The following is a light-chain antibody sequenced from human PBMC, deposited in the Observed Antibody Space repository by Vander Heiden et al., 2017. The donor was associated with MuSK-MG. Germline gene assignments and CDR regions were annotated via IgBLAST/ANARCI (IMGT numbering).Light chain of an antibody. V-gene: IGKV1-39*01. J-gene: IGKJ2*01. CDR2: AAS. Sequence: DIQITHSPSSLSAAVGDRVTITCRASQGIASYLNWYQQKPGKAPKLLINAASTLQSGVPSRFSGGGSGTDFTLTISSLQPEDLGTYFCQQSYILPQTFGQGTKLDI. CDR3: QQSYILPQT. CDR1: QGIASY.